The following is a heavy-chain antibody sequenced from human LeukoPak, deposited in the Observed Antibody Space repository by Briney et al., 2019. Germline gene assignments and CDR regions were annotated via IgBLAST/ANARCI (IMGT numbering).Heavy chain of an antibody. V-gene: IGHV1-69*05. CDR2: IIPIFGTA. CDR1: GGTFSSYA. CDR3: AYNTAAGTIDY. D-gene: IGHD6-13*01. Sequence: GASVTVSCKASGGTFSSYAISWVRQAPGQGLEWMGGIIPIFGTANYAQKFQGRVTITTDESTSTAYMELSSLRSEDTAVYYCAYNTAAGTIDYWGQGTLVTVSS. J-gene: IGHJ4*02.